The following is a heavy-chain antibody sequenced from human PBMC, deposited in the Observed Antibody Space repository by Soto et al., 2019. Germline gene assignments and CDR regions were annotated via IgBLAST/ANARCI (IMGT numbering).Heavy chain of an antibody. V-gene: IGHV5-51*01. CDR2: IYPGDSDT. CDR1: GYSFTGYW. D-gene: IGHD2-2*01. Sequence: GEPLKISCKGSGYSFTGYWIGWVRQLPGKGLEWMGIIYPGDSDTRYSPSFQGQVTISADKSISTAYLQWSSLKAVDTAMYYCARHCCSSTSCCTVYYYDYGMDIWGQGTTVTVSS. CDR3: ARHCCSSTSCCTVYYYDYGMDI. J-gene: IGHJ6*02.